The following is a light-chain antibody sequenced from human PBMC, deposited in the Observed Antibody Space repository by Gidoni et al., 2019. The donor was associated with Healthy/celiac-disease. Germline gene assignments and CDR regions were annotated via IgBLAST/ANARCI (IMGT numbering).Light chain of an antibody. V-gene: IGLV2-14*01. CDR3: SSYTSSSTLVV. J-gene: IGLJ2*01. CDR2: EVS. CDR1: SSDIGGYNY. Sequence: QSALTQPASVSGSPGQSITISCTGTSSDIGGYNYVSLYQQHPGKAPKLMIFEVSNRPSGVSNRFSGSKSANTASLTTSGLQSEDEADYYCSSYTSSSTLVVFGGGTKLTVL.